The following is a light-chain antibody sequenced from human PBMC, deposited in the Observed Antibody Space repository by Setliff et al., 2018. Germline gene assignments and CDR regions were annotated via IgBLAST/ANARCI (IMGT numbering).Light chain of an antibody. CDR1: SSDVGGYNY. CDR3: SSYAGINNFPYV. CDR2: DVS. J-gene: IGLJ1*01. Sequence: QSVLTQPASVSGSPGQSITISCTGTSSDVGGYNYVSWYQQHPGKAPKLMIYDVSKRPSGVSNRFSGSKSGNTASLTISGLQAEDEADYYCSSYAGINNFPYVFGTGTKVTVL. V-gene: IGLV2-14*01.